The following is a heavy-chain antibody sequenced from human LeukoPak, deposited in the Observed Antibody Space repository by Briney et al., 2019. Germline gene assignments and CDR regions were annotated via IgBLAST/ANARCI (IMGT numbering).Heavy chain of an antibody. Sequence: PGGSLRLSCAASGFTFDGYAMHWVRQAPGKGLEWVSGISWNSGSIGYADSVKGRFTISRDNAKNSLYLQMNSLRAEDTALYYCAKGYCSSTSCYFDYWGQGTLVTVSS. D-gene: IGHD2-2*01. CDR3: AKGYCSSTSCYFDY. V-gene: IGHV3-9*01. J-gene: IGHJ4*02. CDR2: ISWNSGSI. CDR1: GFTFDGYA.